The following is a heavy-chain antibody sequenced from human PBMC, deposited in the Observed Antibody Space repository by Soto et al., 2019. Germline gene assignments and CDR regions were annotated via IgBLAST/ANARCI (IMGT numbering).Heavy chain of an antibody. V-gene: IGHV3-23*01. D-gene: IGHD3-22*01. Sequence: EVQLLESGGGLVQPGGSLRLSCAASGFTFSSYAMSWVRQAPGKGLEWVSAISGSGGSTYYADSVKGRFTISRDNSKNTLYLQMNSLRDEDTAVYYCAKSGYHYDSSGELDYWGQGTLVTVSS. CDR1: GFTFSSYA. CDR3: AKSGYHYDSSGELDY. J-gene: IGHJ4*02. CDR2: ISGSGGST.